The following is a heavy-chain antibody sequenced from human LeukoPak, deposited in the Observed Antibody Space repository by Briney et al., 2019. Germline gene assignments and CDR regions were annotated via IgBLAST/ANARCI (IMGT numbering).Heavy chain of an antibody. CDR2: IQSKSSGGTT. CDR1: GFTFSDAW. CDR3: ATPPD. V-gene: IGHV3-15*01. J-gene: IGHJ4*02. Sequence: GGSLRLSCAASGFTFSDAWMTWVRQAPGKGLEWVGRIQSKSSGGTTDYAAPVKGRFTISRDDSKNMLYLQMNSLKVEDTAIYYCATPPDWGQGTLVDVSS.